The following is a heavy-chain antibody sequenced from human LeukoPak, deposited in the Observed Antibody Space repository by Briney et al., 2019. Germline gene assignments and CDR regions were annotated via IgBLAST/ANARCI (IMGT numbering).Heavy chain of an antibody. CDR2: INPNSGGT. Sequence: ASVKVSCKASGYTFTGYYMHWVRQAPGQGLEWMGWINPNSGGTNYAQKFQGRVTMTRDTSISTAYMELSRLRSDDTAVYYCARDGAYCSGGSCYSRWFDPWGQETLVTVSS. CDR1: GYTFTGYY. CDR3: ARDGAYCSGGSCYSRWFDP. J-gene: IGHJ5*02. D-gene: IGHD2-15*01. V-gene: IGHV1-2*02.